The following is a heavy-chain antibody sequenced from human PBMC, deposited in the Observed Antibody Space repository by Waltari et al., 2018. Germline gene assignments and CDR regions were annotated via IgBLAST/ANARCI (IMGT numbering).Heavy chain of an antibody. CDR1: GFKFSPYA. D-gene: IGHD6-19*01. CDR3: AREGAEQWVVEDYGMDV. J-gene: IGHJ6*02. V-gene: IGHV3-21*02. Sequence: EVQLVESGGGLVKPGGSLRLSGVPPGFKFSPYAMNWVRQAPGKGLEWVSSIGSSSSFMDYADSVRGRFTVSRDNAKNTLYLQMDTLRAEDTAVYYCAREGAEQWVVEDYGMDVWGQGTTVTVSS. CDR2: IGSSSSFM.